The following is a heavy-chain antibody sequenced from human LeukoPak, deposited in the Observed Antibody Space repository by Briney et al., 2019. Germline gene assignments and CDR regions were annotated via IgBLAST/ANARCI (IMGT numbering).Heavy chain of an antibody. CDR2: MNPNSGNT. V-gene: IGHV1-8*01. Sequence: ASVKVSCKASGYTFTSYDINWVRQATGQGLEWMGWMNPNSGNTGYAQKFQGRVTMTRNTSISTAYMELSSLRSEDTAVYCCASEGYSSGWYTQTDAFDIWGQGTMVTVSS. CDR1: GYTFTSYD. J-gene: IGHJ3*02. D-gene: IGHD6-19*01. CDR3: ASEGYSSGWYTQTDAFDI.